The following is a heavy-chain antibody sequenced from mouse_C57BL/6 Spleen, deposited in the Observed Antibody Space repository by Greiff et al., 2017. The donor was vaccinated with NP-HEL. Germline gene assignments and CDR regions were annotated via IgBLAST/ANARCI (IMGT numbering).Heavy chain of an antibody. CDR1: GFSLTSYA. J-gene: IGHJ2*01. V-gene: IGHV2-9-1*01. CDR2: IWTGGGT. CDR3: ATGTGNYFDY. D-gene: IGHD3-3*01. Sequence: QVQLKESGPGLVAPSQSLSITCTVSGFSLTSYAISWVRQPPGKGLEWLGVIWTGGGTSYNSALKSRLSISKDNSKSQVFLKLNSLQTDDTARYFCATGTGNYFDYWGQGTTLTVSS.